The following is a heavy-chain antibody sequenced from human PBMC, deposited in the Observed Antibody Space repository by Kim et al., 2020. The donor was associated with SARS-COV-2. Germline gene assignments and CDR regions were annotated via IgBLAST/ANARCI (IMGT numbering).Heavy chain of an antibody. CDR1: GYSFTSYW. D-gene: IGHD3-16*02. CDR2: IDPSDSYT. V-gene: IGHV5-10-1*01. Sequence: GESLKISCKGSGYSFTSYWISWVRQMPGKGLEWMGRIDPSDSYTNYSPSFQGHVTISADKSISTAYLQWSSLKASDTAMYYCARHLNYVWGSYRYTPPDYWGQGTLVTVSS. CDR3: ARHLNYVWGSYRYTPPDY. J-gene: IGHJ4*02.